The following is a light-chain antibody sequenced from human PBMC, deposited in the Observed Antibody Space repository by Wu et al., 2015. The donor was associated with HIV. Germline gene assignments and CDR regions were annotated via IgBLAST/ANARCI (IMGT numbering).Light chain of an antibody. CDR3: QQYKKWPPIT. V-gene: IGKV3-15*01. CDR2: DAS. J-gene: IGKJ5*01. Sequence: EIVLTQSPATLSVSPGERATLSCRASQSVSSDLAWYQQKPGQAPRLLMYDASTRATGIPGRSSGSGSGTDFTLTISSTQSEDFAVYYCQQYKKWPPITFGQGTRLEIK. CDR1: QSVSSD.